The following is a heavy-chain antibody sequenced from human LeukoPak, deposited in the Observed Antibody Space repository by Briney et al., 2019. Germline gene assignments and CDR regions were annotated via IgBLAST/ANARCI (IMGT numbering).Heavy chain of an antibody. CDR2: ISSSGSTI. J-gene: IGHJ6*02. D-gene: IGHD2-15*01. CDR1: GLTFSDYY. Sequence: GGSLRLSCAASGLTFSDYYMSWIRQAPGKGLEWVSYISSSGSTIYYADSVKGRFTISRDNAKNTLYLQMNSLRAEDTAVYYCAKYRSGGSLRYIYYYYGMDVWGQGTTVTVSS. CDR3: AKYRSGGSLRYIYYYYGMDV. V-gene: IGHV3-11*01.